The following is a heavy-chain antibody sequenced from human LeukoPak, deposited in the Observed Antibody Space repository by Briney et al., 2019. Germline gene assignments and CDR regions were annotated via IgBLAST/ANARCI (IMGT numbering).Heavy chain of an antibody. CDR2: IYYSGST. CDR1: GGSISSYY. V-gene: IGHV4-59*01. D-gene: IGHD3-16*01. J-gene: IGHJ6*03. Sequence: SETLSLTCTVSGGSISSYYWSWIRQPPGKGLEWIGYIYYSGSTNYNPSLKSRVTIPVDTSKNQFSLKLTSVTAADTAVYYCARDWGVAATPGYMDVWGKGTTVTVSS. CDR3: ARDWGVAATPGYMDV.